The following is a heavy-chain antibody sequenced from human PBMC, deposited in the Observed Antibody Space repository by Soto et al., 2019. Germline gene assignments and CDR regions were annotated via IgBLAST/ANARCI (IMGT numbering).Heavy chain of an antibody. CDR2: VYYRGRR. V-gene: IGHV4-39*01. CDR3: VSQRTTVPTQAYFDY. J-gene: IGHJ4*02. CDR1: GGSVTNSSYY. Sequence: SETLSLTCTVSGGSVTNSSYYWGWIRQSPGKGLEWIGSVYYRGRRYSRSSVKSRVTISVDTSKNRFSLSLNSVTASDTAVYFCVSQRTTVPTQAYFDYWGPGALVT. D-gene: IGHD4-17*01.